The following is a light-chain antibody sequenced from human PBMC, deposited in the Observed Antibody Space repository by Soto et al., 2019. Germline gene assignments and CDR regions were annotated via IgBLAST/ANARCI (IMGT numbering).Light chain of an antibody. V-gene: IGLV2-8*01. CDR2: EVT. CDR1: SSDVGGYNF. CDR3: QSYDNGLSGWV. Sequence: QSVLTQPPSASGSPGQSVTISCTGTSSDVGGYNFVSWYQQHPGKAPKVVIYEVTKRPSGVPDRFSGSKSGNTASLTVSGLQAEDEADYYCQSYDNGLSGWVFGGGTQLTVL. J-gene: IGLJ3*02.